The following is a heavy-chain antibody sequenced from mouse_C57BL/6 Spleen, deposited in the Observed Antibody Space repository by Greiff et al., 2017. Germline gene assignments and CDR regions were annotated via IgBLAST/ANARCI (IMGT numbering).Heavy chain of an antibody. V-gene: IGHV14-2*01. Sequence: EVKLQESGAELVKPGASVKLSCTASGFNIKDYYMHWVKQRTEQGLEWIGRIDPEDGEPKYAPKFQGKATITADTSSNTAYLQLSSLTSEDTAVYYCARGYYGSSPWFAYWGQGTLVTVSA. J-gene: IGHJ3*01. CDR1: GFNIKDYY. CDR3: ARGYYGSSPWFAY. D-gene: IGHD1-1*01. CDR2: IDPEDGEP.